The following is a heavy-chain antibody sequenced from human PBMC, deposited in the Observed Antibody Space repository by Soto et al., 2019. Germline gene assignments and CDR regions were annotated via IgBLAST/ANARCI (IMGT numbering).Heavy chain of an antibody. D-gene: IGHD2-2*01. J-gene: IGHJ6*02. CDR1: GGTFSSYA. CDR2: IIPISGTA. V-gene: IGHV1-69*01. Sequence: QVQLVQSGAEVKKPGSSVKVSCKASGGTFSSYAISWVRQAPGQGLEWMGGIIPISGTANYAQKFQGSVTITADESTSTAYMELSSLRSEDTAVYYCARSQGSSTSLEIYYYYYYGKDVWGQGTTVTVSS. CDR3: ARSQGSSTSLEIYYYYYYGKDV.